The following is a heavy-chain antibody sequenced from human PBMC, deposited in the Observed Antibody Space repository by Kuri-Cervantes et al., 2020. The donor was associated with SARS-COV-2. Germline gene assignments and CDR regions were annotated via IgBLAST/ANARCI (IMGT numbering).Heavy chain of an antibody. CDR3: AADMAYCGGDCYSNYYYYYGMGV. CDR1: GGTFSSYT. D-gene: IGHD2-21*02. V-gene: IGHV1-69*10. CDR2: IIPILGIA. J-gene: IGHJ6*02. Sequence: SVKVSCKASGGTFSSYTISWVRQAPGQGLEWMGGIIPILGIANYAQKFQGRVTITADKSTSTAYMELSSLRSEDTAVYYCAADMAYCGGDCYSNYYYYYGMGVWGQGTTVTVSS.